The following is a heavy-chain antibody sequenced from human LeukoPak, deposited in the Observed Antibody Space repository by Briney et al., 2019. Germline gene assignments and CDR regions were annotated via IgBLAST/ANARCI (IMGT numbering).Heavy chain of an antibody. Sequence: SETLSLTCAVSGYSITSGYYWGWIRQSPGKGLEWIGTIDHSGSTYYNPSLKSRVSISVDTSKNQFSLRLSSVTAADTAVYFCARHFLAAGYSTAWGQGTLVTVSP. CDR3: ARHFLAAGYSTA. CDR1: GYSITSGYY. CDR2: IDHSGST. V-gene: IGHV4-38-2*01. D-gene: IGHD6-13*01. J-gene: IGHJ5*02.